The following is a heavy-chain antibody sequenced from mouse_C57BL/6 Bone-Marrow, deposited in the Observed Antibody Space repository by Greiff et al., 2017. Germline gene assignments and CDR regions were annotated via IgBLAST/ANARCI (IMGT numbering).Heavy chain of an antibody. CDR1: GFTFSSYT. CDR2: ISGGGGNT. V-gene: IGHV5-9*01. Sequence: EVKLMESGGGLVKPGGSLKLSCAASGFTFSSYTMSWVRQTPETRLQWVAAISGGGGNTYYPDRVKGRFTISRDNARNILYLQMSSLRSDDTSLDYGSRQGTTVVATKYFDVWGTGTTVTVSS. J-gene: IGHJ1*03. D-gene: IGHD1-1*01. CDR3: SRQGTTVVATKYFDV.